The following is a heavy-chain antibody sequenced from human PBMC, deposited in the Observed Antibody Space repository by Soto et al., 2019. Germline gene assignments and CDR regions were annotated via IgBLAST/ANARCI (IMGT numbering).Heavy chain of an antibody. CDR3: AKEGYDYSWGSYPYAYYFDY. Sequence: GGSLRLSCAASGFTFSSYAMSWVRQAPGKGLEWVSAISGSGGSTYYADSVKGRFTISRDNSKNTLYLQMNSLRAEDTAVYYCAKEGYDYSWGSYPYAYYFDYWGQGTLVTVSS. D-gene: IGHD3-16*01. CDR2: ISGSGGST. J-gene: IGHJ4*02. CDR1: GFTFSSYA. V-gene: IGHV3-23*01.